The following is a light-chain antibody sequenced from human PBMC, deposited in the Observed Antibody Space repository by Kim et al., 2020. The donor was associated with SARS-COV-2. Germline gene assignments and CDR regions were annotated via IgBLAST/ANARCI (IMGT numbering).Light chain of an antibody. CDR1: QIVSSRS. V-gene: IGKV3-20*01. CDR3: QQHGYSPQT. CDR2: DAS. J-gene: IGKJ1*01. Sequence: EVVLTQSPDTLSLSPGEIATLSCRASQIVSSRSLAWYQHQPGQAPRLLIHDASSRATGIPDRFSGSESGTDFTLTISRLEPEDCAVYYCQQHGYSPQTFGQGTKVDIK.